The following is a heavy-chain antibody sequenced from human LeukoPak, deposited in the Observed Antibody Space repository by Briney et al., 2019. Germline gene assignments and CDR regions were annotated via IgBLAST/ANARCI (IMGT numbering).Heavy chain of an antibody. CDR2: ISSSSSTI. D-gene: IGHD3-10*01. CDR3: GRGMRDYYGLDY. Sequence: PGGSLRLSCAASGFTFSSYSMNWVRQAPRKGLEWVSYISSSSSTIYYADSVRGRFTISRDNAKNTLYLQMNRLTVEDTAVYYCGRGMRDYYGLDYWGQGILVTVSS. V-gene: IGHV3-48*04. J-gene: IGHJ4*02. CDR1: GFTFSSYS.